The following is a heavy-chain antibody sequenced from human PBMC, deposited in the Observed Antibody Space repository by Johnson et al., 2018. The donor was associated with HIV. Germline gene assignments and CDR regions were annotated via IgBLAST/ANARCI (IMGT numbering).Heavy chain of an antibody. Sequence: VQLVESGGGLVQPGGSLRLSCAASGFTFSSYWMSWVRQAPGKGLEWVANIKQDGSEKYYADSVKGRFTISRDNAKNSLYLQMNSLRAEDTALYYCAKDIAATADAFDIWGQGTMVTVSS. CDR1: GFTFSSYW. CDR3: AKDIAATADAFDI. CDR2: IKQDGSEK. D-gene: IGHD6-25*01. V-gene: IGHV3-7*03. J-gene: IGHJ3*02.